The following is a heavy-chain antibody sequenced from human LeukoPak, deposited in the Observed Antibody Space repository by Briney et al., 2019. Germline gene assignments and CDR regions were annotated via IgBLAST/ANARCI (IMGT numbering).Heavy chain of an antibody. Sequence: PSETLSLTCTVSGGSISSSRDYWAWIRQPPGKGLEWIVSIYYSGSTYYNPSLKSRVTISVDTSKNQFSLKLSSVTAADTAVYYCARRRQQLVLDWFDRWGQGTLVTVSS. CDR3: ARRRQQLVLDWFDR. CDR1: GGSISSSRDY. CDR2: IYYSGST. J-gene: IGHJ5*02. D-gene: IGHD6-13*01. V-gene: IGHV4-39*01.